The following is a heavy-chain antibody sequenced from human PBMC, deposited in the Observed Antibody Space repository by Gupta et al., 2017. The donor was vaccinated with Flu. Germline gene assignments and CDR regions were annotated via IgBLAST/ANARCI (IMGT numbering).Heavy chain of an antibody. J-gene: IGHJ3*01. CDR3: ARRGNYLGDAFDV. D-gene: IGHD1-7*01. CDR1: GFTFSSFG. V-gene: IGHV3-21*01. CDR2: ISSSSGQK. Sequence: VQLVESGGGLVKPGGSLRLSCAASGFTFSSFGIKWVRQAPGKGLQWISSISSSSGQKFYTDSVKGRFTISRDNADNSVHLQMSSLRADDTAIYYCARRGNYLGDAFDVWGRGTMVTVSS.